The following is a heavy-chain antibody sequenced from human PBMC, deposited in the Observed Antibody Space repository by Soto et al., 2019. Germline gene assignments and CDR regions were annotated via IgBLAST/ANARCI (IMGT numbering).Heavy chain of an antibody. CDR3: AREAD. V-gene: IGHV4-61*01. CDR1: GGSVSSGSYY. CDR2: IYSSGST. Sequence: SETLSLTCTVSGGSVSSGSYYWTWIRQPTGKGLEWIGYIYSSGSTNYNPSLKSRVTISVDTSKNQFSLKLSSVTAADTAVYYCAREADWGQGTLVTVSS. J-gene: IGHJ4*02.